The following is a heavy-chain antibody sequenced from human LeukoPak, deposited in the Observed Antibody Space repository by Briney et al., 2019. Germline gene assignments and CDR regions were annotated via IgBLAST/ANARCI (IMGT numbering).Heavy chain of an antibody. J-gene: IGHJ5*02. CDR2: IYYSGST. V-gene: IGHV4-39*01. CDR1: GGSISSSSYY. CDR3: ARLRYDYGALIWFDP. D-gene: IGHD4-17*01. Sequence: SETLSLTCTVSGGSISSSSYYWGWIRQPPGKGLEWIGSIYYSGSTYYNPSLKSRVTISVDTSKNQFSLKLSSVTAADTAVYYCARLRYDYGALIWFDPWGQGTLVTVSS.